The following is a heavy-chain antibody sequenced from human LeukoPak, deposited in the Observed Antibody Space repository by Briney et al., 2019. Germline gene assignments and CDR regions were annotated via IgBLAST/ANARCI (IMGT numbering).Heavy chain of an antibody. CDR1: GGSISSSSYY. CDR2: IYYSGST. CDR3: ARSDRYGRSLDY. Sequence: PSETLSLTCTVSGGSISSSSYYWGWIRQPPGKGLEWIGSIYYSGSTYYNPSLKSRVTISVDTSKNQFPLKLSSVTAADTAVYYCARSDRYGRSLDYWGQGTLVTVSS. J-gene: IGHJ4*02. V-gene: IGHV4-39*01. D-gene: IGHD2-21*01.